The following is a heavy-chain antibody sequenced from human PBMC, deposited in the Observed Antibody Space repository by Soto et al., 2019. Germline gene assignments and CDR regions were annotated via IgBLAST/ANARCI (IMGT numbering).Heavy chain of an antibody. J-gene: IGHJ6*03. CDR3: ARQVYYDFWSGYPEPDYYYYMDV. D-gene: IGHD3-3*01. CDR1: GGSISSYY. Sequence: SETLSLTCTVSGGSISSYYWSWIRQPPGKGLEWIGYIYYSGSTNYNPSLKSRVTISVDTSKNQFSLKLSSVTAADTAVYYCARQVYYDFWSGYPEPDYYYYMDVWGKGTTVTVSS. CDR2: IYYSGST. V-gene: IGHV4-59*08.